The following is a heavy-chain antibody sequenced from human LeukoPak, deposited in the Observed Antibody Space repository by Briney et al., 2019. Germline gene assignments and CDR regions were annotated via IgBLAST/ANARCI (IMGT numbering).Heavy chain of an antibody. V-gene: IGHV3-23*01. J-gene: IGHJ4*02. Sequence: GGSLRLSCEASGFTFSSYTMNWVRQAPGKGLEWVSVISGSGDRTYYADSVKGRFTISRDNSKNTLYLQMNSLRAEDTAVYYCAKVTYGSGTYGAFDSWGQGTLVTVSS. CDR3: AKVTYGSGTYGAFDS. D-gene: IGHD3-10*01. CDR2: ISGSGDRT. CDR1: GFTFSSYT.